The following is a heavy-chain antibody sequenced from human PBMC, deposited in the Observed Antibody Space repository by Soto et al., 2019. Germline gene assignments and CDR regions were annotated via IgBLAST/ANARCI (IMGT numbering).Heavy chain of an antibody. CDR3: AKATVTTKYFDY. CDR1: GFIFSSYA. CDR2: VSGSGGST. J-gene: IGHJ4*02. Sequence: GGSLRLSCAASGFIFSSYAMSWVRQAPGKGLEWVSTVSGSGGSTYYPESVKGRFSISRDNSKNTLYLQMTSLRAEDTAVYYCAKATVTTKYFDYWGQGTLVTVSS. D-gene: IGHD4-4*01. V-gene: IGHV3-23*01.